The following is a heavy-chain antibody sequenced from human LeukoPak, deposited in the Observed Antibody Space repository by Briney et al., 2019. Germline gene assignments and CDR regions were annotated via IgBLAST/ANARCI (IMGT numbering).Heavy chain of an antibody. Sequence: SETLSLTCTVSGGSISSHFWSWIRQPPGKGLEWIGYIYYSGSTNYNPSLESRVTISVDTSKNQFSLKLSSVTAADTAVYYCARGTSLDFWSGYYTGIEFDYWGQGTLVTVSS. CDR2: IYYSGST. V-gene: IGHV4-59*11. CDR1: GGSISSHF. CDR3: ARGTSLDFWSGYYTGIEFDY. D-gene: IGHD3-3*01. J-gene: IGHJ4*02.